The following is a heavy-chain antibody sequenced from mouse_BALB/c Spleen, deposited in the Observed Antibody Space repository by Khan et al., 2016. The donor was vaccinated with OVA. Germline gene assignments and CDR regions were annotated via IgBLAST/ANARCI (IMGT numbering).Heavy chain of an antibody. CDR1: GYTFTDYY. D-gene: IGHD1-2*01. CDR3: ARRNYFGYTFAY. J-gene: IGHJ3*01. Sequence: QVQLQQSGAELARPGASVKLSCKASGYTFTDYYINWVKQRTGQGLEWIGEISPGSGDTYYNERFKGQATLTADKSSSTAYMQLSSLNSEASAVEFCARRNYFGYTFAYGGQGTLVTVSA. CDR2: ISPGSGDT. V-gene: IGHV1-77*01.